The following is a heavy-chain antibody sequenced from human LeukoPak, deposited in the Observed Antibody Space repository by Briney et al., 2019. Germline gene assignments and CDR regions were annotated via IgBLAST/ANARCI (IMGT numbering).Heavy chain of an antibody. CDR2: ISSSGSTI. V-gene: IGHV3-48*03. Sequence: GGSLRLSCGASGFTFSSYEMNWVRQAPGKGLEWVSYISSSGSTIYYADSVKGRFTISRDNAKNSLYLQMNSLRAEDTAVYYCARDHYDSSGPNFLYFDYWGQGTLVTVSS. CDR1: GFTFSSYE. D-gene: IGHD3-22*01. CDR3: ARDHYDSSGPNFLYFDY. J-gene: IGHJ4*02.